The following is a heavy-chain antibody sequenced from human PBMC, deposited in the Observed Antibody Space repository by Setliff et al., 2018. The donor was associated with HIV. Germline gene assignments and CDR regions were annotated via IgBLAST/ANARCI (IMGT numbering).Heavy chain of an antibody. CDR1: GFTFSSYG. J-gene: IGHJ3*02. Sequence: GGSLRLSCAASGFTFSSYGMHWVRQAPGKGLEWVAIIWYDGSSKYYADSVKGRFTISRDTSKDTLYLQMNSLRAEDTAVYYCARVVGEYAFDIWGQGTMVTVSS. V-gene: IGHV3-33*01. CDR2: IWYDGSSK. D-gene: IGHD3-10*01. CDR3: ARVVGEYAFDI.